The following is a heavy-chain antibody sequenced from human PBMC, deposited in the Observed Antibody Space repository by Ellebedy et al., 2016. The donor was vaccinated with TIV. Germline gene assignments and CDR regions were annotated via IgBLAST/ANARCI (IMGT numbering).Heavy chain of an antibody. V-gene: IGHV1-24*01. CDR3: ATDSSKSRLVMVASAQAFDV. J-gene: IGHJ3*01. D-gene: IGHD2-21*01. CDR1: GYSLTELS. Sequence: AASVKVSCKVSGYSLTELSMHWVRQAPGKGLEWMGGFDPEDGETTYAQKFQGRIILTEDTSSDTAYMEFSNLRSEDTAVYFCATDSSKSRLVMVASAQAFDVWGQGTLVTVSS. CDR2: FDPEDGET.